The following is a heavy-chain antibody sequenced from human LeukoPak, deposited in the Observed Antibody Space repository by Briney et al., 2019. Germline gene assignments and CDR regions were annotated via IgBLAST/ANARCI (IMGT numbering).Heavy chain of an antibody. Sequence: GGSLRLSCAASRFTFSNYWMSWVRQPPGKGLEWVANINQGGSEKYYLNSVKGRFTISRDNAKNSLYLQMNSLRADDTAIYYWGGDGSGYDYWGQGTLVTVSS. CDR1: RFTFSNYW. J-gene: IGHJ4*02. D-gene: IGHD6-19*01. CDR3: GGDGSGYDY. V-gene: IGHV3-7*05. CDR2: INQGGSEK.